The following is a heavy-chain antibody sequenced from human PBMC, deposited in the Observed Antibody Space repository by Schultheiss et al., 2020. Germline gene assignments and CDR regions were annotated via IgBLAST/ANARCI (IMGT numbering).Heavy chain of an antibody. V-gene: IGHV3-7*01. CDR2: IKQDGSEK. Sequence: WGSLRLSCTASGFTFSPYAMTWVRQAPGKGLEWVAKIKQDGSEKYYVDSVKGRFTISRDNSKNTLYLQMNSLRAEDTAVYYCATSGSYDYYYYYMDVWGKGTTVTVSS. D-gene: IGHD1-26*01. CDR3: ATSGSYDYYYYYMDV. J-gene: IGHJ6*03. CDR1: GFTFSPYA.